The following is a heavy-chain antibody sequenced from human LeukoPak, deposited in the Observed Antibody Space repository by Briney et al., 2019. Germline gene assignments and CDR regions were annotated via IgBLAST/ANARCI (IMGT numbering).Heavy chain of an antibody. CDR2: INHSGST. CDR3: ARGRWVVREVIPYGMDV. Sequence: KPSETLSLTCAVYGGSFSGYYWSWIRQPPGKGLEWIGEINHSGSTNYNPSLKSRVTISVDTSKNQFSLKLSSVTAADTAVYYCARGRWVVREVIPYGMDVWGQGTTVTVSS. V-gene: IGHV4-34*01. J-gene: IGHJ6*02. CDR1: GGSFSGYY. D-gene: IGHD3-10*01.